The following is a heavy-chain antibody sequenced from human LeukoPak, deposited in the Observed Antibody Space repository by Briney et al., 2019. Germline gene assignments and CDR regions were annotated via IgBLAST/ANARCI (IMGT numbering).Heavy chain of an antibody. CDR3: ARGGTTAYYYYYYMDV. V-gene: IGHV4-59*11. J-gene: IGHJ6*03. CDR2: IYNSGSP. Sequence: PSETLSLTCTVSGGSISSHNWNWIRQPPGKGLEWIGDIYNSGSPNYNPSLKSRVTISVDTSKNQFSLKLSSVTAADTAVYYCARGGTTAYYYYYYMDVWGKGTTVTVSS. D-gene: IGHD1-26*01. CDR1: GGSISSHN.